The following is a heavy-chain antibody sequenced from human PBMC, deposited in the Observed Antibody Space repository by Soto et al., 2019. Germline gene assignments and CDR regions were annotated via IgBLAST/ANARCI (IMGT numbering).Heavy chain of an antibody. Sequence: ESLKMFFKGSGYSFTSYWISLVRQMPGKGLEWMGRIDPSDSYTNYSPSFQGHVTISADKSISTAYLQWSSLKASDTAMYYCATGWYSSGWYYFDYWGQGTLVTVYS. CDR3: ATGWYSSGWYYFDY. J-gene: IGHJ4*02. CDR2: IDPSDSYT. D-gene: IGHD6-19*01. V-gene: IGHV5-10-1*01. CDR1: GYSFTSYW.